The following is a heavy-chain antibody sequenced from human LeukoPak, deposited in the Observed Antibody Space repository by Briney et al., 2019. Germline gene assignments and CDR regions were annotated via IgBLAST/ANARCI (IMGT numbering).Heavy chain of an antibody. J-gene: IGHJ4*02. CDR2: IGTAGDT. CDR1: GFTFSSYD. D-gene: IGHD5-18*01. Sequence: GGSLRLSCAASGFTFSSYDMHWVRRATGKGLEWVSAIGTAGDTYYPGSVKGRFTISRENAKNSLYLQMNSLRAGDTAVYYCARETYSYGYDYWGQGTLVTVSS. V-gene: IGHV3-13*01. CDR3: ARETYSYGYDY.